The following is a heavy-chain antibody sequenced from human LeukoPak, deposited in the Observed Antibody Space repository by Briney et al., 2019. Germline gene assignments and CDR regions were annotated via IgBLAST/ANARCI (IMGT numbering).Heavy chain of an antibody. CDR2: TNPHSGGT. CDR3: ARTQDMTYYYYYMDV. D-gene: IGHD2-15*01. Sequence: ASVKVSCKASRYRFSDFFIHWVRQAPGQGLEWVGWTNPHSGGTNYAQKVQGRVSVTTDTSTSTVYMELRSLRFDDTAVYYCARTQDMTYYYYYMDVWGKGTTVTVSS. CDR1: RYRFSDFF. J-gene: IGHJ6*03. V-gene: IGHV1-2*02.